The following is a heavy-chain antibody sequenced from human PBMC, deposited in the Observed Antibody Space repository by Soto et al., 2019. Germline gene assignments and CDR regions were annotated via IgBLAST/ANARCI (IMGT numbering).Heavy chain of an antibody. Sequence: QVQLVESGGGVVQPGRSLRLSCAASGFTFSSYGMHWVRQAPGKGLEWVAVIWYDGSNKYYADSVKGRFTISRDNSKNTLYLQMNSLRAEDTAVYYCARSCGWFGGYYYYGMDVWGQGTTVTVSS. CDR2: IWYDGSNK. CDR3: ARSCGWFGGYYYYGMDV. D-gene: IGHD6-19*01. J-gene: IGHJ6*02. CDR1: GFTFSSYG. V-gene: IGHV3-33*01.